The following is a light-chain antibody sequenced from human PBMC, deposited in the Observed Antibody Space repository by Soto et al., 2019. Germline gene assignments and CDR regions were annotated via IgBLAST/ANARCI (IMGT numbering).Light chain of an antibody. CDR2: DAS. CDR1: QSVSSY. Sequence: EIVLTQSPATLSLSPGERATISCRASQSVSSYLAWYQQKPGQAPRLLIYDASKRATGIPARFSGSGFGTDYTLTISSLEPEDFAVYYCQQRSKWRTFGQGTKVDIK. J-gene: IGKJ1*01. CDR3: QQRSKWRT. V-gene: IGKV3-11*01.